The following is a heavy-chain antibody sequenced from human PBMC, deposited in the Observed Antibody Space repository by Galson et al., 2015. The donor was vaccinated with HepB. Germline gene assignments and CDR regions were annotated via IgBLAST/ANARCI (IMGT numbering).Heavy chain of an antibody. J-gene: IGHJ6*03. V-gene: IGHV1-3*01. CDR3: ARGGSVRGLPTRGYYHYDYMDV. D-gene: IGHD3-10*01. Sequence: SVKVSCKASGYTFTAYGIHWVRQAPGQRLEWMGWVNGGNGNTKYSQKFQDRVTIIRDTSASTAYMELSSLTSEDTAVYYCARGGSVRGLPTRGYYHYDYMDVWGKGTTVTVSS. CDR1: GYTFTAYG. CDR2: VNGGNGNT.